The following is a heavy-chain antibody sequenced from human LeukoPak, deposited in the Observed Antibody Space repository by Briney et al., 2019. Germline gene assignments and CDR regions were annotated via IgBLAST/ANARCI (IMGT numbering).Heavy chain of an antibody. Sequence: SETLSLTCTVSGGSISRYSWSWVRQPPGKGLEWIGYIYSSGSTNYNPSLQSRVTISVDTSKSQFSLQLSSVTAADTAVYYCAAESERWLLRSWGQGTLVTVSS. D-gene: IGHD6-19*01. V-gene: IGHV4-59*01. CDR3: AAESERWLLRS. J-gene: IGHJ4*02. CDR1: GGSISRYS. CDR2: IYSSGST.